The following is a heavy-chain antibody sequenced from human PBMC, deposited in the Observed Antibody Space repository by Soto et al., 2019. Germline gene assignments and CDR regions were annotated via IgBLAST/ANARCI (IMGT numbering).Heavy chain of an antibody. CDR2: IKQDGSEQ. J-gene: IGHJ6*02. CDR1: GFTLSNYW. Sequence: PGGSLRLSCAASGFTLSNYWMNWVRQAPGKELEWVANIKQDGSEQYYVDSVKGRFTISRDNAKNSLYLQINSLRDEDTAVYYCARAPHGMDVWGQGTTVTVSS. V-gene: IGHV3-7*03. CDR3: ARAPHGMDV.